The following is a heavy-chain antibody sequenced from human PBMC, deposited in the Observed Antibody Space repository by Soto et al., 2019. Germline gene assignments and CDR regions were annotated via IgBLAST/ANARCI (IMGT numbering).Heavy chain of an antibody. CDR3: AHRPPSPTLVIAVAPYYYFDY. Sequence: SGPTLVKPTQTLTLTCTFSGFSLSTSGVGVGWIRQPPGKALEWLALIYWNDDKRYSPSLKSRLTITKDTSKNQVVLTMTNMDPVDTVTYYCAHRPPSPTLVIAVAPYYYFDYWGQGTLVTVSS. CDR2: IYWNDDK. J-gene: IGHJ4*02. V-gene: IGHV2-5*01. CDR1: GFSLSTSGVG. D-gene: IGHD6-19*01.